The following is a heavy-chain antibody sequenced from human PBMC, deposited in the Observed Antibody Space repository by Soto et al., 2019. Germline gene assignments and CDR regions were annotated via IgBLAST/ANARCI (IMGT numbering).Heavy chain of an antibody. J-gene: IGHJ4*02. CDR2: INPNSGGT. Sequence: QVQLVQSGAEVKKPWASVKVSCKASGSTFTGYYMHWVRQAPGQGLEWMGWINPNSGGTNYAQKFQGRVTMNRDTSISTAYMELSRLRSDDTAVYYCARRTVRGVHFDYWGQGTLVTVSS. CDR3: ARRTVRGVHFDY. V-gene: IGHV1-2*02. CDR1: GSTFTGYY. D-gene: IGHD3-10*01.